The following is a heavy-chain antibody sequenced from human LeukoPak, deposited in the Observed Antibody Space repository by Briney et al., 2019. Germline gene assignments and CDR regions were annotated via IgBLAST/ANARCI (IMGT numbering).Heavy chain of an antibody. CDR1: GGSFSGYY. Sequence: PSETLSLTCAVYGGSFSGYYWSWIRQPPGKGLEWIGEINHSGSTNYNPSLKSRVTISVDTSKNQFSLKLSSVTAADTAVYCAREAWDSRGYPPPRSGWYFDLWGRGTLVTVSS. D-gene: IGHD3-22*01. J-gene: IGHJ2*01. V-gene: IGHV4-34*01. CDR2: INHSGST. CDR3: AREAWDSRGYPPPRSGWYFDL.